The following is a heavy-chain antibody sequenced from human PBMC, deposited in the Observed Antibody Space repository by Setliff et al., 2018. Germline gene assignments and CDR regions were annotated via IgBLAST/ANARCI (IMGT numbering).Heavy chain of an antibody. CDR3: ASGLNNRDSTPGDY. D-gene: IGHD2-21*02. CDR1: GGSFSTYF. J-gene: IGHJ4*02. V-gene: IGHV4-34*01. CDR2: ISHSGTT. Sequence: SETLSLTCAVYGGSFSTYFWSWIRQPPGKGLEWIGEISHSGTTNYDPSLEGRISISVDTSKRQFSLNLNSVTAADTAVYYCASGLNNRDSTPGDYWGQGTLVTVSS.